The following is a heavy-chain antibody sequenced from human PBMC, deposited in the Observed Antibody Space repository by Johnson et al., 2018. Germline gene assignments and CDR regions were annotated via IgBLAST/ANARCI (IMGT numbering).Heavy chain of an antibody. Sequence: QVQLVQSGGGVVQPGRSLRLSCAVSGFTFSNFGMHWVRQAPGKGLEWVAVISSDGSNKYYADSVKGRFTISRDNAKNSLYLQMNNLRDEDTAVYYCARDHLRASFWGVWGQGTTVIGSS. J-gene: IGHJ6*02. V-gene: IGHV3-30*03. D-gene: IGHD3-16*01. CDR3: ARDHLRASFWGV. CDR1: GFTFSNFG. CDR2: ISSDGSNK.